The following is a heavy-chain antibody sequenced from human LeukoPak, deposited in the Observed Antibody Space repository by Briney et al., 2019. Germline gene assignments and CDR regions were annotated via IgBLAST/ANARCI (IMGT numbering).Heavy chain of an antibody. CDR3: ARSGYCSSTSCYTRGGFDP. V-gene: IGHV4-61*02. J-gene: IGHJ5*02. CDR1: GGSISSGSYY. D-gene: IGHD2-2*02. CDR2: IYTSGST. Sequence: SSETLSLTCTVSGGSISSGSYYWSWIRQPAGKGLEWIGRIYTSGSTNYNPSLKSRVTISVDTSKNQFSLKLSSVTAADTAVYYCARSGYCSSTSCYTRGGFDPWGQGTLVTVSS.